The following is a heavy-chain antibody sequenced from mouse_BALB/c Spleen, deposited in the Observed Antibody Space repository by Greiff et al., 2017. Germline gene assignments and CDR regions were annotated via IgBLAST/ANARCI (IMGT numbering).Heavy chain of an antibody. Sequence: EVKLVESGGGLVQPGGSRKLSCAASGFTFSSFGMHWVRQAPEKGLEWVAYISSGSSTIYYADTVKGRFTISRDNPKNTLFLQMTSLRSEDTAMYYCARPYYGSSYFDYWGQGTTLTVSS. CDR1: GFTFSSFG. J-gene: IGHJ2*01. CDR3: ARPYYGSSYFDY. V-gene: IGHV5-17*02. D-gene: IGHD1-1*01. CDR2: ISSGSSTI.